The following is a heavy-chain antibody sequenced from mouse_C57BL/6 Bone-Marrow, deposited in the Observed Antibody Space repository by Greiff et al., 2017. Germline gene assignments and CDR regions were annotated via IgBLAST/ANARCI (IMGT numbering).Heavy chain of an antibody. Sequence: EVQVVESGGDLVKPGGSLKLSCAASGFTFSSYGMSWVRQTPDKRLEWDATISSGGSYTYYPDSVKGRFTISRDNAKNTLYLQMSSLKSEDTAMYYCARQGATWAMDYWGQGTSVTVSS. CDR1: GFTFSSYG. D-gene: IGHD3-1*01. CDR2: ISSGGSYT. V-gene: IGHV5-6*01. J-gene: IGHJ4*01. CDR3: ARQGATWAMDY.